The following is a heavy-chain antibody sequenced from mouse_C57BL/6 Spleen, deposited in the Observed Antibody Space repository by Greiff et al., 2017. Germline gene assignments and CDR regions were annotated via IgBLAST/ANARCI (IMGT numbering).Heavy chain of an antibody. CDR1: GFNITDYS. V-gene: IGHV14-1*01. CDR3: ATVRKLMEFAY. CDR2: IDPEDGDT. D-gene: IGHD1-1*02. Sequence: VQLQQSGAELVRPGASVKLSCTASGFNITDYSMHWVKQRPEQGLEWIGKIDPEDGDTDYDPKFQGKATMTADTSSNTAYLQLSSLTSEDTADYYSATVRKLMEFAYWGQGTLVTVSA. J-gene: IGHJ3*01.